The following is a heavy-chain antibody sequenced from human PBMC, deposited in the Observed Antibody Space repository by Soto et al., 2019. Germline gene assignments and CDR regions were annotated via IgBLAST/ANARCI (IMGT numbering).Heavy chain of an antibody. CDR3: ARDISSGSEYYYGMDV. CDR1: GFTFSSYG. V-gene: IGHV3-33*01. CDR2: IWYDGSNK. D-gene: IGHD3-22*01. Sequence: GGSLRLSCAASGFTFSSYGMHWVRQAPGKGLEWVAVIWYDGSNKYYADSVKGRFTISRDNSKNTLYLQMNSLRAEDTAVYYCARDISSGSEYYYGMDVWGQGTTVTVSS. J-gene: IGHJ6*02.